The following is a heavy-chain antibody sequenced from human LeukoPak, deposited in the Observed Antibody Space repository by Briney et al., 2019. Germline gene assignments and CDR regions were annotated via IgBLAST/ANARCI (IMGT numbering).Heavy chain of an antibody. D-gene: IGHD6-13*01. CDR1: GFTFSSYG. Sequence: GGSLRLSCAASGFTFSSYGMHWVRQAPGKGLEWVAVISYDGSNKYYADSVKGRFTISRDNSKNTLYLQMNSLRAEDTAVYYCAKNVQEQQLVFIGDYWGQGTLVTVSS. CDR3: AKNVQEQQLVFIGDY. CDR2: ISYDGSNK. J-gene: IGHJ4*02. V-gene: IGHV3-30*18.